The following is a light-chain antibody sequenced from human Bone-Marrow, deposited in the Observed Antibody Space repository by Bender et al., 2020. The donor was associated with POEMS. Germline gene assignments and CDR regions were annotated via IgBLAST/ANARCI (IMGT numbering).Light chain of an antibody. Sequence: QSVLTQPPSVSGAPGQRVTISCTGSSSNTGSGYDINWYQHLPGTAPKLLIYGYNNRPSGIPDRFSGSKSGTSATLGITGLQTGEEADYYCQSYDNSLGGWVFGGGTKLTVL. CDR3: QSYDNSLGGWV. V-gene: IGLV1-40*01. CDR2: GYN. CDR1: SSNTGSGYD. J-gene: IGLJ3*02.